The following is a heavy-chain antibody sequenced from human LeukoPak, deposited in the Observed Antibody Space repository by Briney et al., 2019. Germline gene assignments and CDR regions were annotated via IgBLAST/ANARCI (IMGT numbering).Heavy chain of an antibody. D-gene: IGHD4-11*01. CDR3: ARRYSNSYFDF. CDR1: GYSISSGYY. V-gene: IGHV4-38-2*01. J-gene: IGHJ4*02. CDR2: MYHSGIT. Sequence: PSETLSLTCAVSGYSISSGYYGGWIRQPPGKGLEWIGNMYHSGITYYNASLKSRVTISVDTSNNQFSLKLNSVTAADTAVYYCARRYSNSYFDFWGQGTLVTVSS.